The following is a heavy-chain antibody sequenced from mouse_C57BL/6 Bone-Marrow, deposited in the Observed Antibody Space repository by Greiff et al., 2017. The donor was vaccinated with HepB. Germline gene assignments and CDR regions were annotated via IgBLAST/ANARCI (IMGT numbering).Heavy chain of an antibody. Sequence: EVHLVESGGGLVQPGGSLKLSCAASGFTFSDYYMYWVRQTPEKRLEWVAYISNGGGSTYYPDTVKGRFTISRDNAKNTLYLQMSRLKSEDTAMYYCARHGGATVVATKAMDYWGQGTSVTVSS. CDR1: GFTFSDYY. J-gene: IGHJ4*01. CDR3: ARHGGATVVATKAMDY. V-gene: IGHV5-12*01. CDR2: ISNGGGST. D-gene: IGHD1-1*01.